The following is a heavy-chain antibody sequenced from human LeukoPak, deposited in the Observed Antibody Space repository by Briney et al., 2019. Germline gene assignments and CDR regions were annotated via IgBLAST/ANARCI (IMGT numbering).Heavy chain of an antibody. J-gene: IGHJ4*02. Sequence: ASVKVSCKASGYTFSRFAINWVRQAPGQGLEWMGGIIPTSSVPNYAQKFRDRLTISADESARTAYLELSSLTSDDTAVYYCAREPRVGESTSNFWGQGTLVTVSS. CDR3: AREPRVGESTSNF. V-gene: IGHV1-69*13. CDR1: GYTFSRFA. CDR2: IIPTSSVP. D-gene: IGHD3-16*01.